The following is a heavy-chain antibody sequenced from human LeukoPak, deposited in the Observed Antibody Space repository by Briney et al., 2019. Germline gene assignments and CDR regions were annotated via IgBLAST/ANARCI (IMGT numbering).Heavy chain of an antibody. CDR2: ISSSSSTI. J-gene: IGHJ4*02. D-gene: IGHD6-19*01. Sequence: GGSLRLSCAASGFTFSSYSMNWVRQAPGKGLEWVSYISSSSSTIYYADSVKGRFTISRDNAKNSHYLQMNSLRAEDTAVYYCARDQVAVAGHPIDYWGQGTLVTVSS. CDR3: ARDQVAVAGHPIDY. CDR1: GFTFSSYS. V-gene: IGHV3-48*04.